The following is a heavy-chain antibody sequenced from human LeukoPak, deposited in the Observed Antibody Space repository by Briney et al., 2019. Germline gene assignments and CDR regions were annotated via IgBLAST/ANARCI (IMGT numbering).Heavy chain of an antibody. CDR1: GFTFSSYE. CDR2: ISSSGSTI. Sequence: PGGSLRLSCAASGFTFSSYEMNWVRQAPGKGLEWVSYISSSGSTIYYADSVKGRFTIYRDNAKNSLYLQMNSLRAEDTAVYYRARAENYGSGSYYNCDYWGQGTLVTVSS. D-gene: IGHD3-10*01. J-gene: IGHJ4*02. V-gene: IGHV3-48*03. CDR3: ARAENYGSGSYYNCDY.